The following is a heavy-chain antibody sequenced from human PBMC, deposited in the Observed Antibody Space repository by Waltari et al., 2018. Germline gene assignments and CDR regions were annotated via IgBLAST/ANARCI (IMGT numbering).Heavy chain of an antibody. J-gene: IGHJ4*02. D-gene: IGHD2-2*01. CDR2: IYHSGST. Sequence: QVQLQESGPGLVKPSGPLSLTCAVSGGSLRTTNLLGWVRQPPGKGLEWIGEIYHSGSTNYNPSLKSRVTISVDKSKNQFSLKLSSVTAADTAVYYCARVDQTYQLPDYWGQGTLVTVSS. CDR1: GGSLRTTNL. V-gene: IGHV4-4*02. CDR3: ARVDQTYQLPDY.